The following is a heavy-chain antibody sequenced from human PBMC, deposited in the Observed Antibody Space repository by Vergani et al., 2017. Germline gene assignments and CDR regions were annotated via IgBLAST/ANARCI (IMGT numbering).Heavy chain of an antibody. Sequence: VHLAESGGGFFQPGGSLRLSCAASGFTFSDYYMSWIRQAPGKGLEWVSYISSSGSTIYYADSVQGRFTVSRDKAKNSLYLQINSLRAEDTAVYYCAEALWNFYYVMDVWGQGTTVTVS. CDR1: GFTFSDYY. CDR3: AEALWNFYYVMDV. J-gene: IGHJ6*02. CDR2: ISSSGSTI. D-gene: IGHD1-1*01. V-gene: IGHV3-11*04.